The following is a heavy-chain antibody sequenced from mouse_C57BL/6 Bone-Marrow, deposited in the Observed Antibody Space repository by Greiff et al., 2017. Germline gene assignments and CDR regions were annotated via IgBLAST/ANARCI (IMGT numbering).Heavy chain of an antibody. J-gene: IGHJ2*01. Sequence: EVQRVESGGDLVKPGGSLKLSCEASGFTFSSYGMSWVRKTPDKRLEWVATISSGCRYNYHPDSVKVRFTISRDNSKHTLYLPMSRLNSEDTAMYYWSRHGTTVPYYFHYRGKGTTLTVSS. CDR1: GFTFSSYG. D-gene: IGHD1-1*01. CDR3: SRHGTTVPYYFHY. V-gene: IGHV5-6*01. CDR2: ISSGCRYN.